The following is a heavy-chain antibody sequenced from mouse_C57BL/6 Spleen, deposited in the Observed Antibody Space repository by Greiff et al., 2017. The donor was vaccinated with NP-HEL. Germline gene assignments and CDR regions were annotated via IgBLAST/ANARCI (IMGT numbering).Heavy chain of an antibody. J-gene: IGHJ3*01. Sequence: EVQLVESGAELVRPGASVKLSCTASGFNIKDDYMHWVKQRPEQGLEWIGWIDPENGDTEYASKFQGKATITADTSSNTSYLQLSSLTSEDTAVYYCTPYGNYPWFAYWGQGTLVTVSA. V-gene: IGHV14-4*01. CDR2: IDPENGDT. CDR3: TPYGNYPWFAY. CDR1: GFNIKDDY. D-gene: IGHD2-10*02.